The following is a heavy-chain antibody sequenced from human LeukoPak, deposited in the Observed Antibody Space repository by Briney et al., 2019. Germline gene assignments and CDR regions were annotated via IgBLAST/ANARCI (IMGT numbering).Heavy chain of an antibody. CDR1: GGSFSGYY. CDR3: ARHGLELELPVSYYYYGMDV. V-gene: IGHV4-34*01. D-gene: IGHD1-7*01. Sequence: SETLSLTCAVCGGSFSGYYWSWIRQPPGKGLEWIGEINHSGSTNYNPSLKSRVTISVDTSKNQFSLKLSSVTAADTAVYYCARHGLELELPVSYYYYGMDVWGQGTTVTVSS. CDR2: INHSGST. J-gene: IGHJ6*02.